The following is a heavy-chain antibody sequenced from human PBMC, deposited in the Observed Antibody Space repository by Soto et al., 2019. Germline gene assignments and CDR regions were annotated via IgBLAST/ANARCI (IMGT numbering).Heavy chain of an antibody. CDR3: ARQPHIVVVVAAIGGTNWFDP. J-gene: IGHJ5*02. V-gene: IGHV4-39*01. CDR2: IYYSGST. CDR1: GGSISSSSYY. Sequence: QLQLQESGPGLVKPSETLSLTCTVSGGSISSSSYYWGWIRQPPGKGLEWIGSIYYSGSTYYNPSLKSRVTISVVTTKYQFSLKLSSVTAADTAVYYCARQPHIVVVVAAIGGTNWFDPWGQGTLVTVSS. D-gene: IGHD2-15*01.